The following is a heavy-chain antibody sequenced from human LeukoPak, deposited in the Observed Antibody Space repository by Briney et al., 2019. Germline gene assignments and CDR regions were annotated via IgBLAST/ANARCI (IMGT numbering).Heavy chain of an antibody. D-gene: IGHD6-6*01. J-gene: IGHJ4*02. CDR2: ITYDGSNK. CDR3: ANFGRAAPYEDY. V-gene: IGHV3-30*18. Sequence: GGSLRLSCAASGFTFSSYGMHWVRQAPGKGLEWAAVITYDGSNKYYADSVKGRFTISRGNSKNTLYLQMNSLRAEDTAVYYCANFGRAAPYEDYWGQGTLVTVSS. CDR1: GFTFSSYG.